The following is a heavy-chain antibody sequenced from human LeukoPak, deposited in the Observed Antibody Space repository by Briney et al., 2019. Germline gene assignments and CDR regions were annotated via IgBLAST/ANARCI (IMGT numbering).Heavy chain of an antibody. Sequence: SGPTLVNPTQTLTLTCTFSGFSLRTSGMCVSWIRQPPGKALEWLARIDWDDDKYYITSLKTRLTISKDTTKNQVVLTMTNMDPVDTATYYCARSTYYYDSSGYREFDYYYMDVWGKGTTVTISS. CDR1: GFSLRTSGMC. CDR2: IDWDDDK. CDR3: ARSTYYYDSSGYREFDYYYMDV. D-gene: IGHD3-22*01. V-gene: IGHV2-70*11. J-gene: IGHJ6*03.